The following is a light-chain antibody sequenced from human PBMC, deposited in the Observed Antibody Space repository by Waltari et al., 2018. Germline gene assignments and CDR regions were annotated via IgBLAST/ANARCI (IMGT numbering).Light chain of an antibody. CDR3: AAWDDSLNGLYV. V-gene: IGLV1-44*01. CDR2: TNN. Sequence: QSVLTQPPSASGTPGQRVTISCSGSSSNIGSNTVNWYQQLPGTAPKLLIYTNNQRPSGVPDRFSGAKSGASAGLAISGLQSEDEAEYYCAAWDDSLNGLYVFGTGTKVTVL. CDR1: SSNIGSNT. J-gene: IGLJ1*01.